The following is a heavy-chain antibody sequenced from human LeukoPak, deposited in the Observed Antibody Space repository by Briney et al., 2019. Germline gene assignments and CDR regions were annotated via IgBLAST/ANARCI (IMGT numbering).Heavy chain of an antibody. D-gene: IGHD3-22*01. CDR2: IYPDDSDT. J-gene: IGHJ4*02. Sequence: GESLKISCEASGYTFTNYRIGWVRQMPGKGLEWMGIIYPDDSDTKYSPSFQGQVTISADKSISTAYLQWSSLKAADTAMYYCARSRDSSGYYYLIWGQGTLVTVSS. CDR1: GYTFTNYR. V-gene: IGHV5-51*01. CDR3: ARSRDSSGYYYLI.